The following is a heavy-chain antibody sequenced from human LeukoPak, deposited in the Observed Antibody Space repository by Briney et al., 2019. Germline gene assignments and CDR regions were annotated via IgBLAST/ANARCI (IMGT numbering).Heavy chain of an antibody. CDR3: ARNWNYNFYYYMDV. CDR1: GFTFGDYG. D-gene: IGHD1-1*01. Sequence: GGSLRLSCAASGFTFGDYGMSWVRQAPGKGMEWVSGINWNGGSTGYADSVKGRFTISRDNAKNSLYLQMNSLRAEDTALYYCARNWNYNFYYYMDVWGKGTTVTVSS. J-gene: IGHJ6*03. V-gene: IGHV3-20*04. CDR2: INWNGGST.